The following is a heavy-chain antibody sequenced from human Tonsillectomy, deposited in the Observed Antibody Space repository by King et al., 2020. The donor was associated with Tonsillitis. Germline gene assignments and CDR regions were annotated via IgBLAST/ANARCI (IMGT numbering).Heavy chain of an antibody. CDR2: LSSSSSYM. D-gene: IGHD6-13*01. CDR3: ARARSTIAAAGTGPYYFDY. CDR1: GFPFSSYS. V-gene: IGHV3-21*01. J-gene: IGHJ4*02. Sequence: QLVQSGGGLVKPGGSLRLSCAASGFPFSSYSMTWVRQAPGKGLDWVSSLSSSSSYMYYADSVKGRFTISRDNAKNSLYLKMNSLRAEDTAVYYCARARSTIAAAGTGPYYFDYWGQGTLVTVSS.